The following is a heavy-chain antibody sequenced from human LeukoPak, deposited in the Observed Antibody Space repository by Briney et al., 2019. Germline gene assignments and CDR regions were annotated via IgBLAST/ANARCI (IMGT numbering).Heavy chain of an antibody. CDR1: GYTFTGYY. CDR3: ARFAVLPV. CDR2: INPNNGGT. V-gene: IGHV1-2*02. J-gene: IGHJ6*02. D-gene: IGHD2-15*01. Sequence: ASVKVSCKASGYTFTGYYIHWVRQAPGQGLEWMGWINPNNGGTDYAQKFQGRVTMTRDTSMNTVYMELSRLRSDDTAVYYCARFAVLPVWGQGTTVTVSS.